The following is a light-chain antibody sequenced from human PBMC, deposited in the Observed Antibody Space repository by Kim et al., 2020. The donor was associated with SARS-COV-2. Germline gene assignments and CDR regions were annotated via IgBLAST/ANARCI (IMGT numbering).Light chain of an antibody. CDR1: QGISNW. CDR2: AAS. J-gene: IGKJ3*01. V-gene: IGKV1-12*01. Sequence: ASVGDRVTITCRASQGISNWLAWYQQKPGKAPKLLIYAASDLQSGVPSRFSGGGSGTYFTLTISSLQPVDFAIYYCQQSYSLPPTFGPGTKVDIK. CDR3: QQSYSLPPT.